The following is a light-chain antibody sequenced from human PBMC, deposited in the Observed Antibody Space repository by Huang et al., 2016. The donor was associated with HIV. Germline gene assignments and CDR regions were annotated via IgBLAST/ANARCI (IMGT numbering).Light chain of an antibody. CDR3: HQYKNWPPEHT. CDR2: GAS. Sequence: EIVLTQSPATLSVSLGERATLSCRASQSISNNLAGYQQKPGQSPRLLIYGASTRATGIPARFSGSGSVTDFTLTISSLQSEDFAVYYCHQYKNWPPEHTFGQGTKLEIK. J-gene: IGKJ2*01. V-gene: IGKV3-15*01. CDR1: QSISNN.